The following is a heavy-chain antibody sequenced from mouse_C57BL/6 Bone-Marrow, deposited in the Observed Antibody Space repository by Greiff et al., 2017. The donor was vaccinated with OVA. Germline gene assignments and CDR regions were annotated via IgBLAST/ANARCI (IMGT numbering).Heavy chain of an antibody. CDR2: IWSGGST. J-gene: IGHJ3*01. Sequence: VMLVESGPGLVQPSQSLSITCPSSGFSLPSFGVPWVRQSPGKGLEWLGGIWSGGSTDYNAAFISRLSISKDNSKSQVFFKMNSLQADDTAIYYCARKDYGSSYEFAYWGQGTLVTVSA. V-gene: IGHV2-2*01. CDR3: ARKDYGSSYEFAY. D-gene: IGHD1-1*01. CDR1: GFSLPSFG.